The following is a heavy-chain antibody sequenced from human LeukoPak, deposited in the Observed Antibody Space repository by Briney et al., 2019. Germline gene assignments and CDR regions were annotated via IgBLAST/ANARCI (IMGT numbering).Heavy chain of an antibody. CDR1: GYTFTGYY. CDR3: ARGIRGSRGYYFDY. Sequence: ASVKVSCKASGYTFTGYYMHWVRQAPGQGLEWMGWINPNSGGTNYAQKFQGRVTMTRDTSISTAYMELSRLRSDDTAVYYCARGIRGSRGYYFDYWGQGALVTVSS. CDR2: INPNSGGT. D-gene: IGHD3-10*01. J-gene: IGHJ4*02. V-gene: IGHV1-2*02.